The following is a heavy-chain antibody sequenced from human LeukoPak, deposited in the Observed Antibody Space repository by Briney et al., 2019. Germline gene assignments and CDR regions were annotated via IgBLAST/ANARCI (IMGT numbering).Heavy chain of an antibody. CDR2: IYYSGST. D-gene: IGHD3-3*01. J-gene: IGHJ4*02. CDR1: GYSISSGYY. CDR3: ARHLYDFWSGEFDY. V-gene: IGHV4-38-2*02. Sequence: PSETLSLTCTVSGYSISSGYYWGWIRQPPGKGLEWIGSIYYSGSTYYNPSLKSRVTISVDTSKNQFSLKLSSVTAADTAVYYCARHLYDFWSGEFDYWGQGTLVTVSS.